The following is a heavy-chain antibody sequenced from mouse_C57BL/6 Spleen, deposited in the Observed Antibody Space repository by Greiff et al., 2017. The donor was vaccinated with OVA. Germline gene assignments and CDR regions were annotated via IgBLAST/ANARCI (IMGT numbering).Heavy chain of an antibody. D-gene: IGHD2-1*01. CDR2: IYPGGGYT. CDR1: GYTFTNYW. J-gene: IGHJ2*01. CDR3: ARCDGNYYFDY. V-gene: IGHV1-63*01. Sequence: VQLQQSGAELVRPGTSVKMSCKASGYTFTNYWIGWAKQRPGHGLEWIGTIYPGGGYTNYNEKFKGKATLTADNTSSTASMQVSSLTSEDSTIYYCARCDGNYYFDYWGQGTTLTVSS.